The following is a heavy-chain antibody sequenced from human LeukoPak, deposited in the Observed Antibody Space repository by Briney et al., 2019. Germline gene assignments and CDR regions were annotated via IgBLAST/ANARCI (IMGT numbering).Heavy chain of an antibody. J-gene: IGHJ4*02. Sequence: GGSLRLSCAASGFIFSSYSMSWVRQAPGKGLEWVSAISGSGGSTYYADSVKGRFTISRDNSKNTLYLQMNSLRAEDTAVYYCAKDLYYYDSSGYPAFDYWGQGTLVTVSS. CDR2: ISGSGGST. CDR1: GFIFSSYS. D-gene: IGHD3-22*01. V-gene: IGHV3-23*01. CDR3: AKDLYYYDSSGYPAFDY.